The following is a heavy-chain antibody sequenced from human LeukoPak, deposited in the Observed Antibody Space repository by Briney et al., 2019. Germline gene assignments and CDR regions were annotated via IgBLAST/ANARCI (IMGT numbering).Heavy chain of an antibody. CDR1: GGSISGYY. J-gene: IGHJ4*02. V-gene: IGHV4-59*01. D-gene: IGHD5-18*01. CDR3: ARSDGYNYGQRFDF. CDR2: LYYSGTT. Sequence: SETLSLTCIVSGGSISGYYWSWIRQPPGKGLEWVGFLYYSGTTNYNTSLQSRVTISVDTSKNQCSLKLSSVTAADTAVYYCARSDGYNYGQRFDFWGQGTLVTVSS.